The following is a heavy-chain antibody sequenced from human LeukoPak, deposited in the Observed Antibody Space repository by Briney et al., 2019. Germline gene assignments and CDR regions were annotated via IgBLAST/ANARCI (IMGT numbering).Heavy chain of an antibody. V-gene: IGHV3-11*01. CDR3: ARVRSYYYDSSGYLN. Sequence: PGGSLRLSCAASGFTFSDYYMSWIRQAPGKGLEWGSYISSSGSTIYYADSVKGRFTISRDNAKNSLYLQMNSLRAEDTAVYYCARVRSYYYDSSGYLNWGQGTLVTVSS. J-gene: IGHJ4*02. CDR2: ISSSGSTI. CDR1: GFTFSDYY. D-gene: IGHD3-22*01.